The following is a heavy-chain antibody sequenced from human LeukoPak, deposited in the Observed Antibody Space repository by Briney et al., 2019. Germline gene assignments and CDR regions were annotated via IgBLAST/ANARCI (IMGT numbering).Heavy chain of an antibody. CDR1: GGSISSGDYY. D-gene: IGHD7-27*01. Sequence: PSQTLSLTCTVSGGSISSGDYYWSWIRQPPGKGLEWIGYIYYSGSTYYNPSLKSRVTISVDTSKNQFSLKLSSVTAADTAVYYCASNRVGKGEWGSPYWYFDLWGRGTLVTVSS. CDR3: ASNRVGKGEWGSPYWYFDL. V-gene: IGHV4-30-4*08. J-gene: IGHJ2*01. CDR2: IYYSGST.